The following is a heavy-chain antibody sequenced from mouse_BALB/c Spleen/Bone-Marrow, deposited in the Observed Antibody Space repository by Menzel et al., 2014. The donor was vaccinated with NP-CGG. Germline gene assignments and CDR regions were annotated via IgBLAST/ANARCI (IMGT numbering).Heavy chain of an antibody. Sequence: EVQLQQSGAELVKPGASVELSCTASGFNIKDTYMHWVKQRPEQGLEWIGRIDPADGNTKYDPKFQGKATITADTSSNTAYLQLSSLTSEDTAVYYCALYYDYDVGSWGQGTTLTVSS. CDR2: IDPADGNT. V-gene: IGHV14-3*02. D-gene: IGHD2-4*01. CDR3: ALYYDYDVGS. J-gene: IGHJ2*01. CDR1: GFNIKDTY.